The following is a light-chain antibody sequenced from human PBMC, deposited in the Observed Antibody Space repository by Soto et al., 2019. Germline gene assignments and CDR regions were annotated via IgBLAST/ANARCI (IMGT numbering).Light chain of an antibody. Sequence: DIQMTRSPSTLSPYVGDRVTSHCRASQTISSWLARYQQKPGKAPKLLIYTASSLQSGVPSRFSGSGSGTEFTLTISSLQPDDFATYYCQQCYTYWTFGQGTKVDIK. J-gene: IGKJ1*01. CDR3: QQCYTYWT. CDR1: QTISSW. CDR2: TAS. V-gene: IGKV1-5*01.